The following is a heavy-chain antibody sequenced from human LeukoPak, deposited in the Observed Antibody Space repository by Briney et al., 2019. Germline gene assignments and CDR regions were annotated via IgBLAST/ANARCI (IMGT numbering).Heavy chain of an antibody. Sequence: ASVKVSCKASGYTFTSYDINWVRQATGQGLEWMGWMNPNSGNTGYAQKFQGRVTMTRNTSISTAYMELRSLRSDDTAVYYCARARYYYYYMDVWGKGTTVTVSS. V-gene: IGHV1-8*01. CDR3: ARARYYYYYMDV. CDR1: GYTFTSYD. CDR2: MNPNSGNT. J-gene: IGHJ6*03.